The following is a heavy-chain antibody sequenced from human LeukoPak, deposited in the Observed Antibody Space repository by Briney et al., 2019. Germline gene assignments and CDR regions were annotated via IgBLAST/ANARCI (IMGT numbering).Heavy chain of an antibody. CDR3: AKDSWRSSSTSCYDY. CDR1: GFTFSSYA. CDR2: ISGSGGST. V-gene: IGHV3-23*01. J-gene: IGHJ4*02. Sequence: GGSLRLSCAASGFTFSSYAMSWVRQAPGKGLEWVSAISGSGGSTYYADSVKGRFTISRDNSKNTLYLQMNSLRAEDTAVYYCAKDSWRSSSTSCYDYWGQGTLVTVSS. D-gene: IGHD2-2*01.